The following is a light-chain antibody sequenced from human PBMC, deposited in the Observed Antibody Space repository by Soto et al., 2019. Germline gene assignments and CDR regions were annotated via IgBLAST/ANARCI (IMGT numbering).Light chain of an antibody. V-gene: IGLV1-40*01. Sequence: QSVLTQPPSVSGAPGQRVTISCTGSSSNIGAGYHVHWYQQLPGTAPKLLMYTNNNRPSGVPDRFSGSKSGNTASLTVSGLQAADEADYFCKSYAGSNTYVFGSGTKVTVL. CDR2: TNN. CDR1: SSNIGAGYH. CDR3: KSYAGSNTYV. J-gene: IGLJ1*01.